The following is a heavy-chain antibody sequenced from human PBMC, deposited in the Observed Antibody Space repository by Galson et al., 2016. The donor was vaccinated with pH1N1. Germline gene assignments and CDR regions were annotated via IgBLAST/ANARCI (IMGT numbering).Heavy chain of an antibody. J-gene: IGHJ5*02. CDR3: AKDVSGELIPSRIDL. CDR1: GFTFRRYG. V-gene: IGHV3-30*02. Sequence: SLRLSCAVSGFTFRRYGLHWVRQAPGMGLEWLTFIRHDGGAKFYADSVKGRFSISRDNSKNVLYMEMNSLRTEDTAVYYCAKDVSGELIPSRIDLWGQGTLVTVSS. D-gene: IGHD3-10*02. CDR2: IRHDGGAK.